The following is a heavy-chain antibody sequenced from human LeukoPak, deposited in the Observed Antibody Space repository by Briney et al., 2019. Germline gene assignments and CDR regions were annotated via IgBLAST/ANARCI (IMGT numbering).Heavy chain of an antibody. D-gene: IGHD5-12*01. V-gene: IGHV4-59*01. J-gene: IGHJ6*02. Sequence: SETLSLTCTVSGGSISSYYWSWIRQPPGGGLEWIGYIYYSGSTNYNPSLKRRVAISLDTSKSQFSLKLRSVTAADTAVYYCARSGLDSRYYFGMDVWGQGTTVTVSS. CDR2: IYYSGST. CDR1: GGSISSYY. CDR3: ARSGLDSRYYFGMDV.